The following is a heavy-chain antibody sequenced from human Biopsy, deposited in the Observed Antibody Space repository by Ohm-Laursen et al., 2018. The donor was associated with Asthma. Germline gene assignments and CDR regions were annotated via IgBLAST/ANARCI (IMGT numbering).Heavy chain of an antibody. J-gene: IGHJ3*02. Sequence: ASVKVSCKASRYTFINYAIHWVRQAPGQRLEWMGWINPGNGNTKYSQKLQGRVTISRDTSASTAYMDLSSLRSEDTAVYYCARTYYDFLTGQVNDAFAMWGQGTMVTVSS. CDR1: RYTFINYA. CDR2: INPGNGNT. D-gene: IGHD3-9*01. CDR3: ARTYYDFLTGQVNDAFAM. V-gene: IGHV1-3*01.